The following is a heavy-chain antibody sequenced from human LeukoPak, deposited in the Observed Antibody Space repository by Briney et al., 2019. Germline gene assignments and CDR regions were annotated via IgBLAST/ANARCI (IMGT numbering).Heavy chain of an antibody. D-gene: IGHD3-10*01. J-gene: IGHJ4*02. CDR1: GGSFSGYY. CDR3: ARSSMVRGVIA. CDR2: INHSGST. V-gene: IGHV4-34*01. Sequence: SETLSLTCAVYGGSFSGYYWSWIRQPPGKGLGWIGEINHSGSTNYNPSLKSRVTISVDTSKNQFSLKLSSVTAADTAVYYCARSSMVRGVIAWGQGTLVTVSS.